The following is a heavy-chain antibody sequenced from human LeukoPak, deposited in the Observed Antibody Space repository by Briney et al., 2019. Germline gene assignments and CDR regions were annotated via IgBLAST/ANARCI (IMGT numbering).Heavy chain of an antibody. CDR3: ARDPICSGGSCYGPFDY. V-gene: IGHV4-4*07. D-gene: IGHD2-15*01. CDR1: GGSISSYY. J-gene: IGHJ4*02. Sequence: SETLSLTCTLSGGSISSYYWSWIRQPAGKGLEWIGRIYTSGSTNYNPSLKSRVTMSVDTSKNQFSLKLSSATAADTAVYYCARDPICSGGSCYGPFDYWGQGTLVTVSS. CDR2: IYTSGST.